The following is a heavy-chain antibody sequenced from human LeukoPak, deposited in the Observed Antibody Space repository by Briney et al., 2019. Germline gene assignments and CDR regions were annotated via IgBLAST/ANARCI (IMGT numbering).Heavy chain of an antibody. J-gene: IGHJ4*02. Sequence: GGSLRLSCAASGFTFSSYWMHWVRQAPGKGLVWVSRINSDGSSTSYADSVKGRFTISRDNSKSTLYLQMNSLSAEDTAVYYCVRDHDFFESRDAPAYWGQGTLVTVSS. CDR1: GFTFSSYW. V-gene: IGHV3-74*01. CDR2: INSDGSST. D-gene: IGHD3-22*01. CDR3: VRDHDFFESRDAPAY.